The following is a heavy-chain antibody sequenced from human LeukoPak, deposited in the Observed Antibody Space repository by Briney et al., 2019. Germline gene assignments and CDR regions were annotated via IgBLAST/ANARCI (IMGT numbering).Heavy chain of an antibody. J-gene: IGHJ4*02. CDR3: VRDVGAVRGEVYFDY. CDR1: GFTFSTFA. D-gene: IGHD3-10*01. V-gene: IGHV3-21*06. Sequence: GGSLGLSCAASGFTFSTFAMHWVRLSPGKGLEWVSSITGSGPYMLYADSVKHRFTISRDNTKNLLYLEMNSLRAEDTAMYFCVRDVGAVRGEVYFDYWGQGTLVTVSS. CDR2: ITGSGPYM.